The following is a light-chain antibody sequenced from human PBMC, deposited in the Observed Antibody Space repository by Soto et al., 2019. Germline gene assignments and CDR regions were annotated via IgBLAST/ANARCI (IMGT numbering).Light chain of an antibody. Sequence: EIVLTQSPGTLSLSPMEIATLSCMASQSVSSSYLAWYQQKPGQAPRLLIHGASSRATGIPDRFSGSGSGTDFTLTISRVEPEDFAVYYCQHYGDSAPFTFGPGTKVDIK. CDR3: QHYGDSAPFT. J-gene: IGKJ3*01. CDR2: GAS. CDR1: QSVSSSY. V-gene: IGKV3-20*01.